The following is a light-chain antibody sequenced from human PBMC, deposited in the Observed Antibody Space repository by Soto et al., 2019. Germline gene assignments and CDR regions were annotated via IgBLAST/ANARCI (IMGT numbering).Light chain of an antibody. CDR3: QQYGSSPPIT. CDR1: QSVGRNY. J-gene: IGKJ5*01. V-gene: IGKV3-20*01. CDR2: GAS. Sequence: ENVLTQSPGTLSLSPGERAPLSGRASQSVGRNYLAWFQQKSGQAPRLVIYGASSRAAGIPDRLSGSGSGTDFTLTISRLEPEDFAVSYCQQYGSSPPITFGQGTRLEIK.